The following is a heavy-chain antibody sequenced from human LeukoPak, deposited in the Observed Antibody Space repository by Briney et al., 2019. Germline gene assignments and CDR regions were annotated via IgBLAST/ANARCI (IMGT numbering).Heavy chain of an antibody. Sequence: GASVKVSCKASVYTFTGYYMHWVRQAPGQGLEWIGWINPNSGGTNYAQKFQGRVTMTRDTSISTAYMELSRLRSDDTAVYYCANSIAAAGTGLPSYYYGMDVWGQGTTVTVSS. V-gene: IGHV1-2*02. CDR2: INPNSGGT. J-gene: IGHJ6*02. CDR1: VYTFTGYY. CDR3: ANSIAAAGTGLPSYYYGMDV. D-gene: IGHD6-13*01.